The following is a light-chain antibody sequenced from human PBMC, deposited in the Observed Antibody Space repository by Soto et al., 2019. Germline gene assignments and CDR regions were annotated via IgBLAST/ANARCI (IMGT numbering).Light chain of an antibody. V-gene: IGKV3D-20*02. CDR2: HAS. CDR3: QQRSNWPSLT. Sequence: IVLMQSPDTLSLSPGERATLSCRASRSLSSDYLAWYQQKPGQAPRLLFYHASRRATGTPDRFSVSGSGTDFTLTISRLEPGDFAVYYCQQRSNWPSLTFGQGTRLEI. CDR1: RSLSSDY. J-gene: IGKJ5*01.